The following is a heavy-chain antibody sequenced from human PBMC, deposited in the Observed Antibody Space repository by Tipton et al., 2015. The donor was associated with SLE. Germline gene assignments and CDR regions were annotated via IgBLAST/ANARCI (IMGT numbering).Heavy chain of an antibody. D-gene: IGHD1-20*01. CDR3: ARAGNPNWNYYYGMDV. V-gene: IGHV3-48*03. CDR2: ISSSGSTI. J-gene: IGHJ6*02. Sequence: SLRLSCAASGFTFSSYEMNWVRQAPGKGLEWVSYISSSGSTIYYAESVKGRFTISRDNAKNSLYLQMNSLRAEDTAVYYCARAGNPNWNYYYGMDVWGQGTTVTVSS. CDR1: GFTFSSYE.